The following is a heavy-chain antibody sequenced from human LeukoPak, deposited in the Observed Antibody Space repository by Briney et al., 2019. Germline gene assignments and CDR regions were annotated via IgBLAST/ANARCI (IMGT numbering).Heavy chain of an antibody. J-gene: IGHJ4*02. CDR2: IYYSGST. CDR1: GGSISSYY. V-gene: IGHV4-59*01. D-gene: IGHD1/OR15-1a*01. CDR3: ARRNSGTHTFDY. Sequence: PSETLSLTCTVSGGSISSYYWSWIRQPPGKGLEWIGYIYYSGSTNYNPSRKSRVTISVDTSKNQFSLKLSSVTAADTAVYYCARRNSGTHTFDYWGQGTLVTVSS.